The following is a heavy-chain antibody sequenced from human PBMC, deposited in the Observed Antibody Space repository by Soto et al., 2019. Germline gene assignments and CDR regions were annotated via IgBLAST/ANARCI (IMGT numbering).Heavy chain of an antibody. D-gene: IGHD7-27*01. CDR2: ISGSGGST. V-gene: IGHV3-23*01. J-gene: IGHJ5*02. Sequence: GGSLRLSCAASGFTFSSYAMSWVRQAPGKGLEWVSAISGSGGSTYYADSVKGRFTISRDNSKNTLYLQMNSLRAEDTAVYYCARGMGIVNWFDPWGQGTLVTVSS. CDR1: GFTFSSYA. CDR3: ARGMGIVNWFDP.